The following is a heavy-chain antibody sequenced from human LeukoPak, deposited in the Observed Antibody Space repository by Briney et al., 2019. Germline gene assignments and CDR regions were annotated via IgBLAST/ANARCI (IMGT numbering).Heavy chain of an antibody. CDR1: GGTFSSYA. Sequence: SVKVSCKASGGTFSSYAINWVRQAPGQALEWMGRIIPMFGTGDYAEKFQGRVTITADESTSTAYMELSSLRSEDTAVYYCATDAGSGRLFRASFGDYWGQGTLVTVSS. D-gene: IGHD3-10*01. CDR2: IIPMFGTG. J-gene: IGHJ4*02. CDR3: ATDAGSGRLFRASFGDY. V-gene: IGHV1-69*13.